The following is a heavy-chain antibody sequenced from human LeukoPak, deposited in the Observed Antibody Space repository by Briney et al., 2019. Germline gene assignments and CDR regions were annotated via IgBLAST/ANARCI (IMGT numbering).Heavy chain of an antibody. CDR2: INTNTGNP. V-gene: IGHV7-4-1*02. CDR3: ARGGSSSWYLPHPYYYYYGMDV. D-gene: IGHD6-13*01. CDR1: GYTFTSYA. J-gene: IGHJ6*02. Sequence: ASVKVSCTASGYTFTSYAMNWVRQAPGQGLEWMGWINTNTGNPTYAQGFTGRFVFSLDTSVSTAYLQISSLKAEDTAVYYCARGGSSSWYLPHPYYYYYGMDVWGQGTTVTVSS.